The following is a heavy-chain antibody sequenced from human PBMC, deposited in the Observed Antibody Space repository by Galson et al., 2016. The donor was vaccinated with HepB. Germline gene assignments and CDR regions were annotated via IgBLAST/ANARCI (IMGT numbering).Heavy chain of an antibody. V-gene: IGHV7-4-1*01. J-gene: IGHJ6*02. D-gene: IGHD2-15*01. Sequence: SVKVSCKASGYNFTSYPMSWVRQAPGQGLEWMGWINTRTGSPTYAEGFSGRLVFSLDTSVDTAYLQISGLKSEETATYFCARDPLIVVSSSLRPIGYYYGFDVWGQGTTVTVSS. CDR3: ARDPLIVVSSSLRPIGYYYGFDV. CDR2: INTRTGSP. CDR1: GYNFTSYP.